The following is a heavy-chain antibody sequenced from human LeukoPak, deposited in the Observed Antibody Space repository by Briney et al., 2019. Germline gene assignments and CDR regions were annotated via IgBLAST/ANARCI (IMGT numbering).Heavy chain of an antibody. CDR3: VRTGSTVTMLYPFDH. CDR1: GGSIRSYY. D-gene: IGHD4-17*01. V-gene: IGHV4-59*01. CDR2: IYYSGST. Sequence: SETLSLTCTVSGGSIRSYYWSWILQPPGKGLEWIGYIYYSGSTNYNPSLKSRVSISVDTSKNQFSLKLSSVTAADTAVYYCVRTGSTVTMLYPFDHWGQGTLVTVSS. J-gene: IGHJ4*02.